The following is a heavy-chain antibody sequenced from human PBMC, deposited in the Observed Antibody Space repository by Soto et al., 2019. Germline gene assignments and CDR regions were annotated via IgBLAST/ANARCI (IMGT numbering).Heavy chain of an antibody. CDR3: ARDKRDLRFLEWSYYFAY. CDR1: GFTFSTYS. J-gene: IGHJ4*02. D-gene: IGHD3-3*01. V-gene: IGHV3-48*01. CDR2: ISSSSSTI. Sequence: GGSLRLSCAASGFTFSTYSMNWVRQAPGKGLEWVSSISSSSSTIYYADSVKGRFTISRDNSKNTLYLQMNSLRAEDTAVYYCARDKRDLRFLEWSYYFAYWGQGTLVTVSS.